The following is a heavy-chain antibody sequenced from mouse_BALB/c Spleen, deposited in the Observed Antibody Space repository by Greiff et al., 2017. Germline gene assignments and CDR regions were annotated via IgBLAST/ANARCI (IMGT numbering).Heavy chain of an antibody. CDR2: IDPANGNT. Sequence: EVQLKESGAELVKPGASVKLSCTASGFNIKDTYMHWVKQRPEQGLEWIGRIDPANGNTKYDPKFQGKATITADTSSNTAYLQLSSLTSEVTAVYYCARSVYYYGSSHVFDYWGQGTTLTVSS. J-gene: IGHJ2*01. CDR3: ARSVYYYGSSHVFDY. CDR1: GFNIKDTY. V-gene: IGHV14-3*02. D-gene: IGHD1-1*01.